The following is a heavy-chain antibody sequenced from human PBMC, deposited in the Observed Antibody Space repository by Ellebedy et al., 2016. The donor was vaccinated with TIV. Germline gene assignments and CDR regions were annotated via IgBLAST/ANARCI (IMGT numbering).Heavy chain of an antibody. D-gene: IGHD6-19*01. V-gene: IGHV3-23*01. CDR2: FGVSGDSP. J-gene: IGHJ4*02. Sequence: PGGSLRLSCAASGFTFNSYAMSWVRQAPGKGLEWVSGFGVSGDSPYYADSVKGRFTISRDNSKNTLYLQMSSLRAEDTAVYYCASDQSSGEGYWGQGTLVTVSS. CDR1: GFTFNSYA. CDR3: ASDQSSGEGY.